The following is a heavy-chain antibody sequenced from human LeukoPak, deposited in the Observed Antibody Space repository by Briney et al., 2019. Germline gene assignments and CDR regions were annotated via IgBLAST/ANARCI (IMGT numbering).Heavy chain of an antibody. Sequence: SETLSLTCTVSGGSISSRTYSWGWIRQPPGKGLEGIGTIYFSGSTYYNPSLKSRVTISVDTSNNQFSLKLSSLTAADTAVYYCARHGSGRDAGLDYWGQGTLVTVSA. D-gene: IGHD3-10*01. CDR1: GGSISSRTYS. CDR3: ARHGSGRDAGLDY. J-gene: IGHJ4*02. V-gene: IGHV4-39*01. CDR2: IYFSGST.